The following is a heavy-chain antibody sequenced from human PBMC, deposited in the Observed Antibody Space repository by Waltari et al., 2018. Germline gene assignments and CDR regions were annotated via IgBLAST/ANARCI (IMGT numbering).Heavy chain of an antibody. CDR1: GGSISSYY. CDR3: AREGYSSGWWNAFDI. Sequence: QVQLQESGPGLVKPSETLSLTCTVSGGSISSYYWSWNRQPAGKGLGWIGRIYTSGSTNYNPSLKSRVTMSVDTSKNQFSLKLSSVTAADTAVYYCAREGYSSGWWNAFDIWGQGTMVTVSS. CDR2: IYTSGST. D-gene: IGHD6-19*01. V-gene: IGHV4-4*07. J-gene: IGHJ3*02.